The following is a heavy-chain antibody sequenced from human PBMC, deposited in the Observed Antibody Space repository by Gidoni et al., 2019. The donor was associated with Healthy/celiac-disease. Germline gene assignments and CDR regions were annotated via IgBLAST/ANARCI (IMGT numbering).Heavy chain of an antibody. CDR3: AKDAWGWAVADY. Sequence: GFTFDTCWMTWVRQAPGKGLEWVADIKEDGSKMFYVDSVKGRFTISRDNAKNSLYLQMNSLRVEDTAVYYCAKDAWGWAVADYWGQGTLVTVSS. CDR1: GFTFDTCW. CDR2: IKEDGSKM. V-gene: IGHV3-7*01. D-gene: IGHD6-19*01. J-gene: IGHJ4*02.